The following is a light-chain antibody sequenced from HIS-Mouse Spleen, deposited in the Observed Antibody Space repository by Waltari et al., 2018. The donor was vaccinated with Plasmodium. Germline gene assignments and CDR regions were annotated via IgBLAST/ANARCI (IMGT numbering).Light chain of an antibody. CDR3: QQYNNWSFT. J-gene: IGKJ3*01. V-gene: IGKV3-15*01. CDR1: QSVSSN. CDR2: GAS. Sequence: EIVMTQSPATLSVSPGERATLSCRASQSVSSNLAWYQQKPGQAPRLLIYGASTTATGIPARFSGSGSRTEFTLTISSLQSEDFAVYYCQQYNNWSFTFGPGTKVDIK.